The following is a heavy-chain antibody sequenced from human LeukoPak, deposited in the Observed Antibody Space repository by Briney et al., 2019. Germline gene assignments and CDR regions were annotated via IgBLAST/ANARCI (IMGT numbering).Heavy chain of an antibody. V-gene: IGHV3-30*03. CDR2: ISYDGSNK. CDR3: AIVRGDDDFWSGYWDYYYGMDV. CDR1: GFTFSSYG. Sequence: GGSLRLSCAASGFTFSSYGMHWVRQAPGKGLEWVAVISYDGSNKYYADSVKGRFTISRDNSKNTLYLQMNSLRAEDTAVYYCAIVRGDDDFWSGYWDYYYGMDVWGQGTTVTVSS. J-gene: IGHJ6*02. D-gene: IGHD3-3*01.